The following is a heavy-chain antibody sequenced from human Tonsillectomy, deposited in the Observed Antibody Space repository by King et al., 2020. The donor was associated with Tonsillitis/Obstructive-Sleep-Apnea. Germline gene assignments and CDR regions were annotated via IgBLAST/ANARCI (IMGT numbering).Heavy chain of an antibody. Sequence: QLKESGPGRVKPSETLSLTCTVSGGSISSSSYYWGWIRQPPGKGLEWIGSIYYSGSTYYNPSLKSRVTISVDTSKNQFSLKLSSVTAADTAVYYCARDGVVGATWGQGTLVTVSS. V-gene: IGHV4-39*07. J-gene: IGHJ5*02. CDR3: ARDGVVGAT. D-gene: IGHD1-26*01. CDR1: GGSISSSSYY. CDR2: IYYSGST.